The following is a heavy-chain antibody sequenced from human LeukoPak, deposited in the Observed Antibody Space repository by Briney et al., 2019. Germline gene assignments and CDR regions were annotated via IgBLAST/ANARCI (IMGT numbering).Heavy chain of an antibody. Sequence: GESLKISCRGSGYSFTTYWIGWVRQMPGKGLEWMGIIYAGDSDTRYTPSLQGQVTMSADKPINTAYLQWSSLKASDTAIYYCARRQGCSSTSCPPDYWGQGTLVTVSP. V-gene: IGHV5-51*01. CDR1: GYSFTTYW. CDR3: ARRQGCSSTSCPPDY. D-gene: IGHD2-2*01. J-gene: IGHJ4*02. CDR2: IYAGDSDT.